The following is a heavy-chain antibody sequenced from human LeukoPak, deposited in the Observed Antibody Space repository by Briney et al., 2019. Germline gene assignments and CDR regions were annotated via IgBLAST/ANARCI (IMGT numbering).Heavy chain of an antibody. CDR1: GFTFSSYG. J-gene: IGHJ6*03. D-gene: IGHD4-23*01. V-gene: IGHV3-30*18. CDR2: ISYDGSNK. CDR3: AKDEGPYGGYMDV. Sequence: GGSLRLSCAASGFTFSSYGMHWVRQAPGKGLEWVAVISYDGSNKYYADSVKGRFTISRDNSKNTLYLQMNSLRAEDTAVYYCAKDEGPYGGYMDVWGKGTTVTVSS.